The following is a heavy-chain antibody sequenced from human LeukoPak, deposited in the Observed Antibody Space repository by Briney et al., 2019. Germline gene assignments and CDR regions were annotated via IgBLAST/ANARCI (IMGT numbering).Heavy chain of an antibody. CDR1: GYTFTNNA. Sequence: ASVKVSCKASGYTFTNNAMNWVRQAPGQGLEWMGWIDTNTGNPTYVEGFTGRFVFSQDTSVSTAYLQISGLKAEDTAVYYCGRGGRGSWYEGDPWGQGTLVTVSS. J-gene: IGHJ5*02. D-gene: IGHD6-13*01. V-gene: IGHV7-4-1*02. CDR2: IDTNTGNP. CDR3: GRGGRGSWYEGDP.